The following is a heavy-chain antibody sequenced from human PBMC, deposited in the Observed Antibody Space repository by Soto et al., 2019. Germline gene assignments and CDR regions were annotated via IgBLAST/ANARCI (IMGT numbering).Heavy chain of an antibody. CDR3: ARYNYYGSGSRNYGMDV. CDR2: IYYSGST. V-gene: IGHV4-39*01. Sequence: PSETLSLTCTVSGGSISSSSYYWGWIRQPPGKGLEWIGSIYYSGSTYYKPSLKNRVTISVDTSKNQFSLKLSSVTAADTAVYNFARYNYYGSGSRNYGMDVWGQGTTVTVSS. D-gene: IGHD3-10*01. CDR1: GGSISSSSYY. J-gene: IGHJ6*02.